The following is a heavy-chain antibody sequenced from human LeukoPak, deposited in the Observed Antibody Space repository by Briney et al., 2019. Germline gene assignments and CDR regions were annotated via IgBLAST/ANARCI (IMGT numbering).Heavy chain of an antibody. Sequence: ASVKVSCKASGYTFTGYYMHRVRQAPGPGLEWMGWINPNSGGTNYAQKFQGRVTMTRDTSISTAYMELSRLRSDDTAVYYCARDSRALTVTTQPFDPWGQGTLVTVSS. CDR3: ARDSRALTVTTQPFDP. J-gene: IGHJ5*02. V-gene: IGHV1-2*02. CDR2: INPNSGGT. CDR1: GYTFTGYY. D-gene: IGHD4-17*01.